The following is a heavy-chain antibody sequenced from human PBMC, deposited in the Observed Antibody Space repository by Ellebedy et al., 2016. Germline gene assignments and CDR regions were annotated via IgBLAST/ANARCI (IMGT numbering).Heavy chain of an antibody. CDR2: VTGGGENT. Sequence: GESLKISCAASGFTFSASSMSWVRQAPGKGLEWVAGVTGGGENTFYADSLRGRFTISRDNSRNTVYLQMNSLTAADTAVYYCARGPLYNSGCFGYWGRGTLVTVSS. V-gene: IGHV3-23*01. CDR3: ARGPLYNSGCFGY. D-gene: IGHD6-19*01. J-gene: IGHJ4*02. CDR1: GFTFSASS.